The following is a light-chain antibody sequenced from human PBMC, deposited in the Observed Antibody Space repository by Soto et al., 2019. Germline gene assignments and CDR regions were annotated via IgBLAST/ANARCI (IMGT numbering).Light chain of an antibody. CDR3: QQNYSTSLT. V-gene: IGKV1-39*01. CDR2: AAS. Sequence: DIQMTQSPSSLSASVGDRVTITCRASQCISIYLTWYQQKPGKVPKLLIYAASSLQTGVPSRFSGSGSGTDFTLTISSLQPEDFATYYCQQNYSTSLTVGGGTKVQIK. J-gene: IGKJ4*01. CDR1: QCISIY.